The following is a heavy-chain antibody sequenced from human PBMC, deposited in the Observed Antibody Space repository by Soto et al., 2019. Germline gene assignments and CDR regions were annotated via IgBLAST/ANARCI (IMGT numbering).Heavy chain of an antibody. V-gene: IGHV1-69*01. D-gene: IGHD2-2*01. CDR1: GGTFSSYA. CDR2: IIPISGTA. CDR3: AKSQGSSTSLEIYYYYYYGMDV. J-gene: IGHJ6*02. Sequence: QVQLVQSGAEVKKPGSSVKVSCKASGGTFSSYAISWVRQAPGQGLEWMGGIIPISGTANYAQKFQGRVTITVDESTSTAYMELSSLRFEDTAVYYCAKSQGSSTSLEIYYYYYYGMDVWGQGTTVTVSS.